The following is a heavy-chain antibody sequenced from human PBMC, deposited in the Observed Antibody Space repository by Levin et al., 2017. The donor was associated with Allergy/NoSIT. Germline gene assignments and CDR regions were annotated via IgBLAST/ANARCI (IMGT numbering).Heavy chain of an antibody. J-gene: IGHJ4*02. V-gene: IGHV3-21*01. CDR3: ARSGGNWGIDY. CDR2: ISSSSSYI. Sequence: GESLKISCAASGFTFSSYSMNWVRQAPGKGLEWVSSISSSSSYIYYADSVKGRFTISRDNAKNSLYLQMNSLRAEDTAVYYCARSGGNWGIDYWGQGTLVTVSS. CDR1: GFTFSSYS. D-gene: IGHD4-23*01.